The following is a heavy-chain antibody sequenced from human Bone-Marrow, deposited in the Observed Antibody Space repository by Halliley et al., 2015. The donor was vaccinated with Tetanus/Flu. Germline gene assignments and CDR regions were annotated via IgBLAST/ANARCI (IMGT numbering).Heavy chain of an antibody. D-gene: IGHD6-25*01. CDR3: ARGTVAAAGDY. V-gene: IGHV3-7*04. J-gene: IGHJ4*02. CDR2: KKQDGSGK. Sequence: WVANKKQDGSGKHYLASAKGRFTTSRDNSDNILFLQLNGLRAEDTAVYYCARGTVAAAGDYWGQGTLVTVAS.